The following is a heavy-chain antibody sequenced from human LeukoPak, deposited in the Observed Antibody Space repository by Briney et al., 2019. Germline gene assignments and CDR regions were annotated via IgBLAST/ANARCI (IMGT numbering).Heavy chain of an antibody. CDR2: IYYSGTT. J-gene: IGHJ4*02. CDR3: ARQGLAPRYFDN. D-gene: IGHD3/OR15-3a*01. V-gene: IGHV4-39*01. Sequence: GSLRLSCAASGFTFSSYAMSWVRQAPGKGLEWIGSIYYSGTTYYNTSLKSRLIIFVDTYRNQFSLKLSSVTAADTAVYYCARQGLAPRYFDNWGQGTLVIVSS. CDR1: GFTFSSYA.